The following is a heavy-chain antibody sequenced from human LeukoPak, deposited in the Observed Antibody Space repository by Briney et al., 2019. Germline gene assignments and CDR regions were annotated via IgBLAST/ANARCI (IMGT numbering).Heavy chain of an antibody. CDR1: GGSISSYY. CDR2: IYYSGST. CDR3: ARFDGYNANYFDY. Sequence: KTSETLSLTCTVSGGSISSYYWSWIRQPPGKGLEWIGYIYYSGSTNYNPSLKSRVTISVDTSKNQFSLKLSSVTAADTAVYYCARFDGYNANYFDYWGQGTLVTVSS. V-gene: IGHV4-59*01. J-gene: IGHJ4*02. D-gene: IGHD5-24*01.